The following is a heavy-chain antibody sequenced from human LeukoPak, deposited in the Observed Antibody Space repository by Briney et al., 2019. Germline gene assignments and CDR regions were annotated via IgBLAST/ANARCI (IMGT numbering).Heavy chain of an antibody. V-gene: IGHV3-7*03. CDR3: AKFGGFHSSSWPLHP. Sequence: GGSLRLSCAASGFTFSSYWMSWVRQAPGKGLEWVANIEQDGSEKYYVDSVKGRFTISRDNAKNSLYLQMNSLRAEDTAVYYCAKFGGFHSSSWPLHPWGQGTLVTVSS. CDR2: IEQDGSEK. CDR1: GFTFSSYW. D-gene: IGHD6-13*01. J-gene: IGHJ5*02.